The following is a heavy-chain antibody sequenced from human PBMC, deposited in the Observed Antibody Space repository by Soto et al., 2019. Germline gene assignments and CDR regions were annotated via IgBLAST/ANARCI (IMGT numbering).Heavy chain of an antibody. CDR1: GVSISSSSW. D-gene: IGHD6-13*01. Sequence: PSETLSLTCDVSGVSISSSSWWVWVRQPPGKGLEWIGEIYHSGTTNYNPSLKSRLTISVDKSKNHFSLSLSSVTAADTAVYYCARAAQLVKNWFDPWGQGTLVT. CDR3: ARAAQLVKNWFDP. J-gene: IGHJ5*02. CDR2: IYHSGTT. V-gene: IGHV4-4*02.